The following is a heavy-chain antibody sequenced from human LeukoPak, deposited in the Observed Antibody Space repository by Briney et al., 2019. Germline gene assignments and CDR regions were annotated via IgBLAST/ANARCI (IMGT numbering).Heavy chain of an antibody. CDR1: GFTFSSYA. D-gene: IGHD2-21*02. CDR3: ARETDGMDV. J-gene: IGHJ6*02. CDR2: ISYDGGNK. Sequence: RGSLRLSCAASGFTFSSYAIHWVRQAPGKGLEWVAVISYDGGNKYYADSVKGRFTISRDNSKSTLSLQMNSLSPEDTAVYYCARETDGMDVWGQGTTVTVSS. V-gene: IGHV3-30-3*01.